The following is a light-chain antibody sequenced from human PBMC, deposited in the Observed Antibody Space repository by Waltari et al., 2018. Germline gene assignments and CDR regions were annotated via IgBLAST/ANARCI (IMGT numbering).Light chain of an antibody. Sequence: QSALTQPAPVSGSPGQSINIPCTGTRSDVGSYNHVSWYQQYPGKVPKLLIYDVTKRPSGVSNRFSGFKSGNTASLTISGLQAEDEADYYCCSYAGSSRGVFGTGTKVTV. J-gene: IGLJ1*01. CDR3: CSYAGSSRGV. CDR2: DVT. V-gene: IGLV2-23*02. CDR1: RSDVGSYNH.